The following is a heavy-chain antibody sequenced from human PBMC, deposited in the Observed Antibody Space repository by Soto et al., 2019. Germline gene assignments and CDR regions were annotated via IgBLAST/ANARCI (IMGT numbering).Heavy chain of an antibody. Sequence: SWIRQHPGKGLEWMANIKQDGSEKYYVDSVKGRFTISRDNAKNSLYLQMNSLRAEDTAVYYCARRGYYYDSSGYYGLGFFDYWGQGTLVTVSS. V-gene: IGHV3-7*03. D-gene: IGHD3-22*01. CDR3: ARRGYYYDSSGYYGLGFFDY. J-gene: IGHJ4*02. CDR2: IKQDGSEK.